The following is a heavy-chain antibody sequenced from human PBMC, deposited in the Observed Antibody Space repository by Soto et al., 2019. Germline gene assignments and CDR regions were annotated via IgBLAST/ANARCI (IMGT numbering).Heavy chain of an antibody. V-gene: IGHV1-46*01. Sequence: QVQLVQSGAEVKKPGASVNLSCKASGYTFRSCYVHWVRQAPGQGLEWMGIINANDGSTNYAQNYKGRISVTRDKPTSTVYVKLNCLRADDTAVYYCARADNGVSYWGQGTLVTVSS. CDR1: GYTFRSCY. D-gene: IGHD2-8*01. CDR3: ARADNGVSY. J-gene: IGHJ4*02. CDR2: INANDGST.